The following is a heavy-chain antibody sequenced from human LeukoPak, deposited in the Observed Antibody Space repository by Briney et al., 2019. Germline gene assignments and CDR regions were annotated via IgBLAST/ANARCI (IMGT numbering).Heavy chain of an antibody. J-gene: IGHJ4*02. CDR1: GFTFSSYA. CDR2: ISYDGSNK. Sequence: GRSLRLSCAASGFTFSSYAMHWVRHAPGKGLEWVAVISYDGSNKYYADSVKGRFTISRDNSKNTLYLQMNSLRASDTAMYYCARASRDGYNQNFDHWGQGTLVTVSS. CDR3: ARASRDGYNQNFDH. V-gene: IGHV3-30-3*01. D-gene: IGHD5-24*01.